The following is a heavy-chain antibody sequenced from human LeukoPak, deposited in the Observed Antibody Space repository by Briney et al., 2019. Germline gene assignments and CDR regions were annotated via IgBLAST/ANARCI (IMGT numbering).Heavy chain of an antibody. J-gene: IGHJ3*02. Sequence: PGGSLRLSCEVSGFTFNSHAMNWVRQAPGRGLEWLSKISSSSGTLYYADSVKGRFTISRDNAKNSLFLQMNNLKGEDTAVYYCASSFWDAFDIWGQGTLVAVSS. V-gene: IGHV3-48*04. D-gene: IGHD3-3*01. CDR1: GFTFNSHA. CDR3: ASSFWDAFDI. CDR2: ISSSSGTL.